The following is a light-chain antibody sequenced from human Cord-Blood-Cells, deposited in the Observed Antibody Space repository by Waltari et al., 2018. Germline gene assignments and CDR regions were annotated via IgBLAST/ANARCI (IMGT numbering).Light chain of an antibody. CDR2: DAS. V-gene: IGKV3-11*01. J-gene: IGKJ5*01. Sequence: EIVLTRSPATLAFSLGERATLSFRASQSVSSYLAWYQQKPGQPPRLPIYDASNRATCLPARFSGSRSGTDFTLKISSLVPEDFAVYDCQQRINLIAFGQGTRLEI. CDR3: QQRINLIA. CDR1: QSVSSY.